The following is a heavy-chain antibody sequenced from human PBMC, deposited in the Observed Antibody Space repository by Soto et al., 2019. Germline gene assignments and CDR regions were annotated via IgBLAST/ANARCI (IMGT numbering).Heavy chain of an antibody. J-gene: IGHJ6*03. CDR1: GFTFSDYY. CDR2: ISSSGSTI. V-gene: IGHV3-11*01. Sequence: QVQLVESGGGLVKPGGSLRLSCAASGFTFSDYYMSWIRQAPGKGLEWVSHISSSGSTIYYADSVKGRFTISGDNAKNSLYLQMNSLRAEDTAVYYCARVEQLGYYYYMDVWGKGTTVTVSS. D-gene: IGHD6-6*01. CDR3: ARVEQLGYYYYMDV.